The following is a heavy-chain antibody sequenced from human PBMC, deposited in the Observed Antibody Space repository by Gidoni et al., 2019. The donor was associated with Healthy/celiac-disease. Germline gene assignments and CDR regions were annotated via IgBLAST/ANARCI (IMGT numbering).Heavy chain of an antibody. CDR3: ARGKKYYDFWSGYYPPHRPFDY. Sequence: QAQLQQWGAGLLKPSAALSLTCAVYGVSFSGSYWSWLRQPPGKGLEWIWEINQSGSTNYNPSLKSRVTISVDTSKNQFSLKLSSVTAADTAVYYCARGKKYYDFWSGYYPPHRPFDYWGQGTLVTVSS. J-gene: IGHJ4*02. V-gene: IGHV4-34*01. CDR2: INQSGST. D-gene: IGHD3-3*01. CDR1: GVSFSGSY.